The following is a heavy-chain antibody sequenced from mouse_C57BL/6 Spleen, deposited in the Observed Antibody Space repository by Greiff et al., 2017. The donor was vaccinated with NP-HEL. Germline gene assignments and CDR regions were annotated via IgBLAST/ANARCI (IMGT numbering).Heavy chain of an antibody. D-gene: IGHD2-4*01. Sequence: QVHVKQSGAELVRPGASVTLSCKASGYAFTDYEMHWVKQTPVHGLEWIGAIDPETGGTAYNQTFKGKAILTADKSSSTAYMELRSLTSEDSAVDYCTRSSSTMINAMDYWGQGTSVTVSS. CDR2: IDPETGGT. CDR1: GYAFTDYE. V-gene: IGHV1-15*01. CDR3: TRSSSTMINAMDY. J-gene: IGHJ4*01.